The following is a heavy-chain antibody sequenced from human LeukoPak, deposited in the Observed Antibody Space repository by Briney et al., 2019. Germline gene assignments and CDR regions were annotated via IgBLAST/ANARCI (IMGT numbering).Heavy chain of an antibody. D-gene: IGHD2-2*01. CDR1: GYTFTDYY. Sequence: ASVKVSCKASGYTFTDYYMHWVRQAPGQGFEGMGWINPNDGYTNYAQKFQGRVTITRDTSISTAHMEVSRLRSDDTAVYYCARANFLYCSSTTCLFDYWGQGTLVTVSS. CDR2: INPNDGYT. CDR3: ARANFLYCSSTTCLFDY. V-gene: IGHV1-2*02. J-gene: IGHJ4*02.